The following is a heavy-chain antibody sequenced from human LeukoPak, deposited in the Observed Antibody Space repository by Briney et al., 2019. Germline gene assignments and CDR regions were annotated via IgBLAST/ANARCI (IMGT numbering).Heavy chain of an antibody. CDR1: GFTFSSYS. J-gene: IGHJ6*02. CDR3: ARDLRYDFWSGYDYYYGMDV. V-gene: IGHV3-53*01. Sequence: GGSLRLSCAASGFTFSSYSMTWVRQAPGKGLEWVSVIYSGGSTYYADSVKGRFTISRDNSKNTLYLQMNSLRAEDTAVYYCARDLRYDFWSGYDYYYGMDVWGQGTTVTVSS. D-gene: IGHD3-3*01. CDR2: IYSGGST.